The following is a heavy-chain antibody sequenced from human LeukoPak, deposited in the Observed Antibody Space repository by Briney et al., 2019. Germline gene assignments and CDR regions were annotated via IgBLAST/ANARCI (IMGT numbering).Heavy chain of an antibody. CDR1: GFTVSSNY. Sequence: GGSLRLSCAASGFTVSSNYMSWVRQAPGKGLEWVSVIYSGGSTYYADSVKGRFTISRDNSKNTLYLQMNSLRAEDTAVYYCASADYYGSGSYYYYYGMDVWGQGTAVTVSS. V-gene: IGHV3-66*01. J-gene: IGHJ6*02. D-gene: IGHD3-10*01. CDR3: ASADYYGSGSYYYYYGMDV. CDR2: IYSGGST.